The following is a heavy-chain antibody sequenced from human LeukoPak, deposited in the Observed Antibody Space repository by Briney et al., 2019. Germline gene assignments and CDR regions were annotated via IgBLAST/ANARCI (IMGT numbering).Heavy chain of an antibody. Sequence: ASVKVSCKASGYTFTSYDINWVRQATGQGLEWMGWMNPNSGNTGYAQKFQGRVTITRNTSISAAYMELSSLRSEDTAVYYCARDSASYYYYYMDVWGKGTTVTVSS. CDR3: ARDSASYYYYYMDV. J-gene: IGHJ6*03. CDR2: MNPNSGNT. CDR1: GYTFTSYD. D-gene: IGHD3-10*01. V-gene: IGHV1-8*03.